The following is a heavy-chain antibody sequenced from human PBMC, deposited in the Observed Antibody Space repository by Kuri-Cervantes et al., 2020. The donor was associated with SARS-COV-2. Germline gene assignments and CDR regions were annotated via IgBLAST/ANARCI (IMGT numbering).Heavy chain of an antibody. D-gene: IGHD4-11*01. CDR2: ISAYNDNI. Sequence: ASVKVSCKASGYTFTNYGISWVRQAPGQGLEWMGWISAYNDNINYAQKLQGRVTMTTDTSTSTAYMDLRSLRSEDTAVYYCASPDYSLNLLYNRPFDYWGQGTLFTVSS. CDR3: ASPDYSLNLLYNRPFDY. CDR1: GYTFTNYG. J-gene: IGHJ4*02. V-gene: IGHV1-18*01.